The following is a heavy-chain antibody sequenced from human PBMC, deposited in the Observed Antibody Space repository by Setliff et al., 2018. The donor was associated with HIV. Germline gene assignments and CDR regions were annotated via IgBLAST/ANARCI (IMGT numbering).Heavy chain of an antibody. CDR1: GASISSDT. Sequence: SETLSLTCIVSGASISSDTWSWIRQSPGKGLEWIGSISGSGSTNYNPSLKSRVTISVDTSTNQFSLKLSSVTAADTAVYYCARGRRSSGWYVYHWGQGTLVTVSS. D-gene: IGHD6-19*01. J-gene: IGHJ4*02. CDR2: ISGSGST. CDR3: ARGRRSSGWYVYH. V-gene: IGHV4-59*08.